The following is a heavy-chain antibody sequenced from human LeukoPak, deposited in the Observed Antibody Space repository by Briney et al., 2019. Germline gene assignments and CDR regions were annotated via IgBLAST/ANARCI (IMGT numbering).Heavy chain of an antibody. CDR1: GFTFSNAW. CDR2: IKSKTDGETT. J-gene: IGHJ1*01. Sequence: GGSLRLSCAASGFTFSNAWMTWVRQAPGQGLEWVARIKSKTDGETTDYAAPVKGRFTISRDNSKNTLYLQMNSLRAEDTAVYYCARVRDYYDSRGYYFEYFDHWGQGTLVTVSS. CDR3: ARVRDYYDSRGYYFEYFDH. D-gene: IGHD3-22*01. V-gene: IGHV3-15*01.